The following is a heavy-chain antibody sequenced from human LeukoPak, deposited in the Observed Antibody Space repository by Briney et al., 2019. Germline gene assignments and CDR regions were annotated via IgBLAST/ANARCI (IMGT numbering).Heavy chain of an antibody. CDR2: ISSSSSYI. D-gene: IGHD4-17*01. V-gene: IGHV3-21*01. Sequence: GGSLRLSCAASGFTFSSYSMNWVRQAPGKGLEWVSSISSSSSYIHYADSVKGRFTISRDNAKNSLYLQMNSLRAEDTAVYYCARGSYGESDYWGQGTLVTVSS. CDR1: GFTFSSYS. J-gene: IGHJ4*02. CDR3: ARGSYGESDY.